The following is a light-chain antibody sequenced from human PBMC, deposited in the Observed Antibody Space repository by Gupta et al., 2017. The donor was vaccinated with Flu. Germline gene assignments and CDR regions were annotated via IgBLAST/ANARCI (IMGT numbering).Light chain of an antibody. CDR1: QSVLDSPDNKNY. Sequence: NCKSSQSVLDSPDNKNYLAWYQQRPGQPPKLLVYWASTRESGVPDRFSDSGSGTDFTLTIASLQAEDVAVYYCQQYYSTPHTFGGGTKVEIK. CDR2: WAS. V-gene: IGKV4-1*01. CDR3: QQYYSTPHT. J-gene: IGKJ4*01.